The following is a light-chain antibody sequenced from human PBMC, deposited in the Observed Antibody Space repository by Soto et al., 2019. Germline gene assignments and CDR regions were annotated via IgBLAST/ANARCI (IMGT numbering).Light chain of an antibody. CDR3: RSYAGSNNPVI. J-gene: IGLJ2*01. V-gene: IGLV2-8*01. CDR2: EVS. Sequence: QSALTQPPSASGSPGQSVTISCTGTSIDVGGYNYVSWYQQHPGKAPKFLIFEVSRRPSGVPDRFSGSKSGNTASLTVSGLQGDDEADYYCRSYAGSNNPVIFGGGTK. CDR1: SIDVGGYNY.